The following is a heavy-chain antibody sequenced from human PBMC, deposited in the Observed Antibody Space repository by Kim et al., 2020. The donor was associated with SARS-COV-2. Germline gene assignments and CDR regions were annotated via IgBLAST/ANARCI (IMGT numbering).Heavy chain of an antibody. J-gene: IGHJ3*02. CDR1: GFTFSSYE. D-gene: IGHD2-2*01. CDR3: AREPPYCSSTSCSGDAFDI. V-gene: IGHV3-48*03. CDR2: ISSGGSTI. Sequence: GGSLRLSCAASGFTFSSYEMNWVRQAPGKGLEWVSYISSGGSTIYYAASVKGRFTISRDNAKNSLYLQMNSLRADDTAVYYCAREPPYCSSTSCSGDAFDIWGQGTLVTVSS.